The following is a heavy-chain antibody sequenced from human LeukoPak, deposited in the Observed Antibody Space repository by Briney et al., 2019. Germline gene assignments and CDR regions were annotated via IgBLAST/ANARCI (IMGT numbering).Heavy chain of an antibody. CDR3: RGSYGLEGFWDYYFDY. Sequence: SQTLSLTCAISGDSVSSNNAVWAWIRQSPSTGLELLGRTYYRSQWYRDYAVSLRSRININPDTSRNQFSLQLNSVTPEDTAVYYTRGSYGLEGFWDYYFDYWGQGTLVTVSS. V-gene: IGHV6-1*01. D-gene: IGHD3/OR15-3a*01. J-gene: IGHJ4*02. CDR1: GDSVSSNNAV. CDR2: TYYRSQWYR.